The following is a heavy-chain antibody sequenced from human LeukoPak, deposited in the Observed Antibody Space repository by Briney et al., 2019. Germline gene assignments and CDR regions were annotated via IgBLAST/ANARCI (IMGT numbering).Heavy chain of an antibody. CDR1: GYTFSDYA. CDR3: ARESRRLRFDP. Sequence: ASVKVSCQASGYTFSDYAIVWVRQAPGQGLEWMGWINDYNGNTKYAQKVQGRVTMTTRRSTSTAYMEVRSLRSDDTAVYYCARESRRLRFDPWGQGTLVTVSS. V-gene: IGHV1-18*01. CDR2: INDYNGNT. D-gene: IGHD1-14*01. J-gene: IGHJ5*02.